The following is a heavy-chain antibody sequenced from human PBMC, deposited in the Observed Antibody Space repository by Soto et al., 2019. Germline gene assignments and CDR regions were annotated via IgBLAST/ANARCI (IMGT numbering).Heavy chain of an antibody. CDR2: ISLSGSTI. D-gene: IGHD3-3*02. J-gene: IGHJ4*02. Sequence: GCSLGIACAASGFGVSISEMDGVRQDPGKGLEWVSYISLSGSTIYYADSVKGRFTISRDDAKNSLYLQMDSLRADDTAVYYCARESFSASPNFFDYWGQGALVTVSS. V-gene: IGHV3-48*03. CDR3: ARESFSASPNFFDY. CDR1: GFGVSISE.